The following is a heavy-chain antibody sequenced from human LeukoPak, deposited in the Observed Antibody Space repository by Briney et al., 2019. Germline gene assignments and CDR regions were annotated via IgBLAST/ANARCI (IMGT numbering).Heavy chain of an antibody. CDR2: INPRGTST. Sequence: ASVKVSCKASGYSFTGHYMHWVRQAPGQGLEWMGVINPRGTSTIYAEKFQGRIIMTRDLSTTTAYMELRSLRSDDTAVYYCASTIRYNAFDIWGQGTMVTVSS. J-gene: IGHJ3*02. CDR3: ASTIRYNAFDI. CDR1: GYSFTGHY. V-gene: IGHV1-46*01. D-gene: IGHD3-16*02.